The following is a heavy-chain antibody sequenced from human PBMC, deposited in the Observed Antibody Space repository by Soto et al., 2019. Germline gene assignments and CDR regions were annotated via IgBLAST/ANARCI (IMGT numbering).Heavy chain of an antibody. Sequence: SETLSLTCTVSGGSASSGSYYWSWIRQPPGKGLEWIGYIYYSGSTNYNPSPKSRVTISVDTSKNQFSLKLSSVTAADTAVYYCARTELGYQLLFNYYYGMDVWGQGTTVTVS. CDR3: ARTELGYQLLFNYYYGMDV. CDR2: IYYSGST. J-gene: IGHJ6*02. D-gene: IGHD2-2*01. V-gene: IGHV4-61*01. CDR1: GGSASSGSYY.